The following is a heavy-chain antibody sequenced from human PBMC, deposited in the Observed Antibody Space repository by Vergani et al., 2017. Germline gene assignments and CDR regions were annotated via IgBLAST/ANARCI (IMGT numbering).Heavy chain of an antibody. V-gene: IGHV4-34*01. CDR1: GGSFSGYY. D-gene: IGHD3-10*01. CDR3: ASSSLLWFGEVAFDI. Sequence: QLQLQESGPGLVKPSETLSLTCAVYGGSFSGYYWSWIRQPPGKGLEWIGEINHSGSTNYNPSLKSRVTISVDTSKNQFSLKLSSVTAADTAVYYCASSSLLWFGEVAFDIWGQGTMVTVSS. CDR2: INHSGST. J-gene: IGHJ3*02.